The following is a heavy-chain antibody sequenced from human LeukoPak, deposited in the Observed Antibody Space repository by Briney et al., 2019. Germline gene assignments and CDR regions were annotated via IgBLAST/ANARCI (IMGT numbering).Heavy chain of an antibody. V-gene: IGHV3-30*02. J-gene: IGHJ4*02. CDR1: GFTFSSYG. CDR3: AKDRCSSTSCYLVDY. D-gene: IGHD2-2*01. CDR2: IRYDGSNK. Sequence: PGGSLRLSCAASGFTFSSYGMHWVRQAPGKGLEWVAFIRYDGSNKYYADSVKGRFTISRDNSKNTLYLQMNSLRAEDTAVYYCAKDRCSSTSCYLVDYWGQGTLVTVSS.